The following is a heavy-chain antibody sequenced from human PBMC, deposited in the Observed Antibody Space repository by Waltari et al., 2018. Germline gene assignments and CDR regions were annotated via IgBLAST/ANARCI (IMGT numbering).Heavy chain of an antibody. CDR2: IYTSGST. Sequence: QVQLQESGPGLVKPSQTLSLTCTVSGGSISSGSYYWSWIRQPAGKGLEWIGYIYTSGSTNYNPSLKSRVTISVDTSKNQFSLKLSSVTAADTAVYYCARRELNRGYYYYGMDVWGQGTTVTVSS. CDR3: ARRELNRGYYYYGMDV. D-gene: IGHD3-10*01. CDR1: GGSISSGSYY. V-gene: IGHV4-61*09. J-gene: IGHJ6*02.